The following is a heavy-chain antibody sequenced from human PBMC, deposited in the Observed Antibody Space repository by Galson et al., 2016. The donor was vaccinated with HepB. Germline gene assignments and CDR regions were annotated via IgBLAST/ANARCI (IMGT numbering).Heavy chain of an antibody. CDR1: GGSISNYH. V-gene: IGHV4-59*01. CDR2: IYCSGST. Sequence: SETLSLTCTVSGGSISNYHWSWIRQPPGKGLEWIGYIYCSGSTNYNPSLKSRVTISVDTSKNQFSLKLSSVTAADTAVYYCGRDHDTTGIDYWGQGTLVTVSS. D-gene: IGHD1-1*01. CDR3: GRDHDTTGIDY. J-gene: IGHJ4*02.